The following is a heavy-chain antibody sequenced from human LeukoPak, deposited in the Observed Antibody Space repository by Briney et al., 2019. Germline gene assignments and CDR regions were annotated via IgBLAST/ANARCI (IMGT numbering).Heavy chain of an antibody. J-gene: IGHJ6*02. D-gene: IGHD3-10*01. CDR3: ANDLIAGVDYYGMDV. Sequence: AGGSLRLSCAASGFTFSSYAMSWVRQAPGKGLEWVSAISGSGGSTYYADSVKGRFTISRDNSKNTLYLQMNSLRAEDTAVYYCANDLIAGVDYYGMDVWGQGTTVTVSS. V-gene: IGHV3-23*01. CDR2: ISGSGGST. CDR1: GFTFSSYA.